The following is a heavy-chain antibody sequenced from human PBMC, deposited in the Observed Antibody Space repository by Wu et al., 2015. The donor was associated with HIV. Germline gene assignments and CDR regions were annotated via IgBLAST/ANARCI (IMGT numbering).Heavy chain of an antibody. J-gene: IGHJ4*02. CDR2: INPKDGAT. D-gene: IGHD3-10*01. CDR1: GYTFSDYY. CDR3: ARVRWFGESFDY. Sequence: QVQLVQSGAEVKKPGASVKVSCKASGYTFSDYYLHWIRQAPGQGLEWMGWINPKDGATDFARKFQGRVTMTRDTSISTAYMELSRLRSDDTAVYYCARVRWFGESFDYWGQGTLVTVSS. V-gene: IGHV1-2*02.